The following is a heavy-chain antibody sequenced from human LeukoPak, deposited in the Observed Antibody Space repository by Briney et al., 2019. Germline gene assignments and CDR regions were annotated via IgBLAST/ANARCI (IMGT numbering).Heavy chain of an antibody. Sequence: SETLSLTCSVSGGSVRSYYWSWIRQFAGKELQWIGYIYTSGSTDYNPSLKSRVTISVYRSRNLIFLNLRSVTAADTAVYYCAGGPAWAGTAFDFWGQGSRVTVSS. CDR2: IYTSGST. CDR3: AGGPAWAGTAFDF. D-gene: IGHD6-19*01. V-gene: IGHV4-4*09. J-gene: IGHJ4*02. CDR1: GGSVRSYY.